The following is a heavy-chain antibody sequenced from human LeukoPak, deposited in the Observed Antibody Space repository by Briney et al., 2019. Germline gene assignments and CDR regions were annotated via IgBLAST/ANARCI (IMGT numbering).Heavy chain of an antibody. V-gene: IGHV3-15*01. CDR3: TTGLPAITNYYYYYYMDV. CDR1: GFTFSNAW. J-gene: IGHJ6*03. D-gene: IGHD2-2*01. CDR2: IKSKTDGGTT. Sequence: GGSLRLSCAASGFTFSNAWMSWVRQAPGKGLEWLGRIKSKTDGGTTDYAAPVKGRFTISRDDSKNTLYLQMNSLKTEDTPVYYCTTGLPAITNYYYYYYMDVWGKGTTVTVSS.